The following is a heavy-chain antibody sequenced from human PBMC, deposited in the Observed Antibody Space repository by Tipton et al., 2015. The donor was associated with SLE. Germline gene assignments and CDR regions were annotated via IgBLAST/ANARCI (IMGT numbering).Heavy chain of an antibody. CDR2: ISAYNGNT. CDR1: GYTFTTYG. J-gene: IGHJ1*01. D-gene: IGHD6-13*01. Sequence: QLVQSGAEVKKPGASVKVSCKASGYTFTTYGISWVRQAPGQGLEWMGWISAYNGNTNYAQKLQGRVTMTTDTSTSTAYMELRSLSADDAAVYYCALSSVAATQAYWGQGTLVTVSS. CDR3: ALSSVAATQAY. V-gene: IGHV1-18*01.